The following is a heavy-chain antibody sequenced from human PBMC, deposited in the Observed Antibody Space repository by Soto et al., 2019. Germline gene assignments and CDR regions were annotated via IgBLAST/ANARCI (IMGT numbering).Heavy chain of an antibody. D-gene: IGHD4-17*01. CDR2: IWYDGSNK. J-gene: IGHJ6*02. CDR3: ARDDTVTTEGYYYYYGMDV. Sequence: GGSLRLSCAASGFTFSSYGMHWVRQAPGKGLEWVAVIWYDGSNKYYADSVEGRFTISRDNSKNTLYLQMNSLRAEDTAVYYCARDDTVTTEGYYYYYGMDVWGQGTTVTVSS. CDR1: GFTFSSYG. V-gene: IGHV3-33*01.